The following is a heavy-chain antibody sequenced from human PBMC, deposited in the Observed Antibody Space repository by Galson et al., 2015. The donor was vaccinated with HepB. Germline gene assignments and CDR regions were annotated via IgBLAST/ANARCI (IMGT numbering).Heavy chain of an antibody. V-gene: IGHV3-30*18. D-gene: IGHD1-14*01. CDR2: ISYDGSNK. CDR3: AKDRNLYYFDY. CDR1: GFTFSSYG. J-gene: IGHJ4*02. Sequence: SLRLSCAASGFTFSSYGMHWVRQAPGKGLEWVAVISYDGSNKYYADSVKGRFTISRDNSKNTLYLQMNSLRAEDTAVYYCAKDRNLYYFDYWGQGTLVTVSS.